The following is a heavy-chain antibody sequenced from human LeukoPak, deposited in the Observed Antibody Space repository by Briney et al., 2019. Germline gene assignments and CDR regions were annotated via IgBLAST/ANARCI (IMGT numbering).Heavy chain of an antibody. CDR2: IDSTSGYI. CDR3: ARDTSGSYSTTYFDL. Sequence: GGSLRLSCVASGFTFSGDSMNWVRQAPGKGMEWVSYIDSTSGYIYYADSVKGRFTISRDNAKKSLYLQMNSLGAEDTAVCYCARDTSGSYSTTYFDLWGQGALVTVSS. CDR1: GFTFSGDS. D-gene: IGHD3-10*01. V-gene: IGHV3-21*01. J-gene: IGHJ4*02.